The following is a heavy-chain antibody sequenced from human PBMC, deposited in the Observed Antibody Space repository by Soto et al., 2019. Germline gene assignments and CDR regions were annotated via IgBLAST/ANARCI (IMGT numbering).Heavy chain of an antibody. J-gene: IGHJ3*01. D-gene: IGHD6-6*01. V-gene: IGHV4-34*01. CDR1: XGSFSDYD. CDR2: VTHGGRT. Sequence: LQQWGAGLLKPSETLSLDXXXXXGSFSDYDWTXXXXXXXXGLEWIGEVTHGGRTTYNPSLKSRIIISGDTAKNQFSLRLTSVTAADTAVYYCAGYSSSSVAFDVWGHGTNVTVSS. CDR3: AGYSSSSVAFDV.